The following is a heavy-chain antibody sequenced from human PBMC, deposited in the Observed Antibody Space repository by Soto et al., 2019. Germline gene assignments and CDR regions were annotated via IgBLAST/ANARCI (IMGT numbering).Heavy chain of an antibody. D-gene: IGHD3-16*01. CDR2: INGDGTTT. CDR3: ARTITDLDY. CDR1: GFAFGSFR. Sequence: GGSLRLSCTASGFAFGSFRMHWVRQAPGGGLVWVSRINGDGTTTTYADSVKGRFTISRDNAKNTLYLQMSSLRAEDTAVYYCARTITDLDYWGQGTLVTVSS. J-gene: IGHJ4*02. V-gene: IGHV3-74*01.